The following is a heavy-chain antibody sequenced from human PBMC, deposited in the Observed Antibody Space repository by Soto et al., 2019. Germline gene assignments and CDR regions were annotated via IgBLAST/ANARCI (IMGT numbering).Heavy chain of an antibody. D-gene: IGHD3-9*01. CDR1: GFSLSTSGVG. CDR3: AHRPADYYDILTGGGMGYFDY. J-gene: IGHJ4*02. Sequence: QITLKESGPPLVNPTQTLTLTCTFSGFSLSTSGVGVGWIRQPPGKALEWLALIYWNDDKRYSPSLKSRLTITKDTSKNQVVLTMTNMDPVDTATYYCAHRPADYYDILTGGGMGYFDYWGQGTLVTVSS. V-gene: IGHV2-5*01. CDR2: IYWNDDK.